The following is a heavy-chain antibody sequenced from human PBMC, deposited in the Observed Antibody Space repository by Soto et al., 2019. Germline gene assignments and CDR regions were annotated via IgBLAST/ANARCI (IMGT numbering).Heavy chain of an antibody. D-gene: IGHD6-13*01. CDR1: GFPFSSYA. J-gene: IGHJ5*02. V-gene: IGHV3-23*01. Sequence: PGGSLRLSCAASGFPFSSYAMTWVRQAPGKGLEWVSGISGSGGSKYYADSVKGRFTISRDNSKNTLYLQMNSLRAEDTAVYYCAKDGQQLANWFDPWGQGTLVTVSS. CDR2: ISGSGGSK. CDR3: AKDGQQLANWFDP.